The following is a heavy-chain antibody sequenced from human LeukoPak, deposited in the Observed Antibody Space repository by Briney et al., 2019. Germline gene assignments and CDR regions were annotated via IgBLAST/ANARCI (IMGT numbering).Heavy chain of an antibody. CDR1: GFTFSSYE. V-gene: IGHV3-48*03. CDR2: ISSSGSTI. Sequence: GGSLRLSCAASGFTFSSYEMNWVRQAPGKGLEWVSYISSSGSTIYYADSVKGRFTISRDNAKNALYLQMNSLRAEDTAVYYCGKDLHYGSADYWGQGPLVTV. CDR3: GKDLHYGSADY. D-gene: IGHD3-10*01. J-gene: IGHJ4*02.